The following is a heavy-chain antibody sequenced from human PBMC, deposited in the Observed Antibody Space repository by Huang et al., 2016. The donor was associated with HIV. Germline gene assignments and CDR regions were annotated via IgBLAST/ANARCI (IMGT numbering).Heavy chain of an antibody. CDR3: AHSTDASAATFYFDF. V-gene: IGHV2-5*01. Sequence: QITLRESGPALVKPTQTLTLTCTFSGFSLTTTGVGVGWIRQPPGQALEWLAFIYSNGDERYSPSLSSRLTITKDTSKNQVVLTMTNMDPVDTATYYCAHSTDASAATFYFDFWGQGTLVAVSS. CDR2: IYSNGDE. J-gene: IGHJ4*02. D-gene: IGHD6-25*01. CDR1: GFSLTTTGVG.